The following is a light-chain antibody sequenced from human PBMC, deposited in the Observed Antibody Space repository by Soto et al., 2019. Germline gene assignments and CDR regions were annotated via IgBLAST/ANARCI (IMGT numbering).Light chain of an antibody. J-gene: IGKJ1*01. CDR1: QTIDSW. Sequence: DIQLTQSPSTLSASVGDRVTITCRASQTIDSWLAWYQQRPGKPPNLLIYKASTLASGVPSRFSGSGSGTEFTLTINDLQPDDFATYYCQQYHIYSGTFGQGTKV. V-gene: IGKV1-5*03. CDR3: QQYHIYSGT. CDR2: KAS.